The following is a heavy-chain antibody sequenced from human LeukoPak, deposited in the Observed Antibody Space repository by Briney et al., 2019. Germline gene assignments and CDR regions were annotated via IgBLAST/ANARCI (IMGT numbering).Heavy chain of an antibody. J-gene: IGHJ4*02. D-gene: IGHD1-1*01. CDR2: INTNTGNP. CDR3: ARDLESMAVYYFDY. Sequence: ASVTVSCKASGSTFTSYAMNWVRQAPGQGLEWMGWINTNTGNPTYAQGFTGRFVFSLDTSVSTTYLQISSLKAEDTAVYYCARDLESMAVYYFDYWGQGTLVTVSS. CDR1: GSTFTSYA. V-gene: IGHV7-4-1*02.